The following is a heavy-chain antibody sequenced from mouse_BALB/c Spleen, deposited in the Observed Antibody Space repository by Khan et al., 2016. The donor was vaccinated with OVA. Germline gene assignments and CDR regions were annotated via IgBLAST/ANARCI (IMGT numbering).Heavy chain of an antibody. V-gene: IGHV2-6-1*01. Sequence: QVQLKQSGPGLVAPSQSLSITCTISGFSLTNYGIHWVRQPPGKGLEWLVVIWSDGSTTNNSALKSRLTITKDNTKSQVFLTMNSLQTDDTSIYIWARPPYYHYKVMDYWGQGTSVTVSS. J-gene: IGHJ4*01. CDR2: IWSDGST. CDR3: ARPPYYHYKVMDY. D-gene: IGHD2-10*01. CDR1: GFSLTNYG.